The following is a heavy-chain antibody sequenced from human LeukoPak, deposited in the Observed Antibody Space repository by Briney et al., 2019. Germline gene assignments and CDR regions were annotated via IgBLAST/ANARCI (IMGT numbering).Heavy chain of an antibody. D-gene: IGHD6-19*01. Sequence: GGSLRLSCAASGFTFSSYGMHWVRQAPGKGLEWVAVISYDGSNKYYADSVKGRFTISRDNSKNTLYLQMNSLRAEDTAVYHYAKDGRSYSSGWPPFDYWGQGALVTVSS. CDR2: ISYDGSNK. CDR1: GFTFSSYG. V-gene: IGHV3-30*18. J-gene: IGHJ4*02. CDR3: AKDGRSYSSGWPPFDY.